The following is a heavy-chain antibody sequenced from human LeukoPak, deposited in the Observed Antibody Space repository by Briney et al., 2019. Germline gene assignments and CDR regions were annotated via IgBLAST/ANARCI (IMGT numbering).Heavy chain of an antibody. D-gene: IGHD1-26*01. CDR3: ARDRRVGARDAFDI. CDR1: GYTFTSYG. Sequence: ASVKVSCKASGYTFTSYGISWVRQAPGQGLVWMGWISAYNGNTNYAQKLQGRVTMTTDTSTSTAYMELRSLRSDDTAVYYCARDRRVGARDAFDIWGQGTMVTVSS. CDR2: ISAYNGNT. J-gene: IGHJ3*02. V-gene: IGHV1-18*01.